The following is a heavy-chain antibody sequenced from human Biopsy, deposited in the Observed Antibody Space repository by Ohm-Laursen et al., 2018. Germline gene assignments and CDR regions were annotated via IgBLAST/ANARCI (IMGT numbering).Heavy chain of an antibody. D-gene: IGHD6-25*01. V-gene: IGHV1-18*01. CDR1: GYKFTSYG. CDR2: ISGYNGNT. Sequence: LVKVSCKSSGYKFTSYGMSWVRQAPGQGFEWMGRISGYNGNTNYAQKFQGRITMTIDAATSTGYMDLRSLKSDDTAVYYCARIAAAGWDDYWGQGTLVTVSS. CDR3: ARIAAAGWDDY. J-gene: IGHJ4*02.